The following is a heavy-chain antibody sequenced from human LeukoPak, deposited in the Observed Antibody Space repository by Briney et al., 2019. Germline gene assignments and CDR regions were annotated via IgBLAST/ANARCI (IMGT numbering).Heavy chain of an antibody. Sequence: GGSLRLSCAASGFTFSSYSMNWVRQAPGKGLEWVSSISSSSSYIYYADSVKGRFTISRDNAKNSLYLQMNSLRAEDTAVYYCARGSSRWIQLRLGYFDYWGQGTLVTVSS. CDR1: GFTFSSYS. V-gene: IGHV3-21*01. D-gene: IGHD5-18*01. J-gene: IGHJ4*02. CDR2: ISSSSSYI. CDR3: ARGSSRWIQLRLGYFDY.